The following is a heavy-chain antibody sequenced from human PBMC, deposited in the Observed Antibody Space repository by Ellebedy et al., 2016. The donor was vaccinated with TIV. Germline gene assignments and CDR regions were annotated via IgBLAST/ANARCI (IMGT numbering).Heavy chain of an antibody. CDR1: GFTFDDYG. D-gene: IGHD3-10*01. Sequence: PGGSLRLSCAASGFTFDDYGMSRVRQAPGKGLERVSYISSSSSSTNYADSVKGRFTISRDDAKNSLYLQMNSLRAEDTAVYYCARGRVVRGVISYYYGMDVWGQGTTVTVSS. J-gene: IGHJ6*02. CDR3: ARGRVVRGVISYYYGMDV. CDR2: ISSSSSST. V-gene: IGHV3-11*06.